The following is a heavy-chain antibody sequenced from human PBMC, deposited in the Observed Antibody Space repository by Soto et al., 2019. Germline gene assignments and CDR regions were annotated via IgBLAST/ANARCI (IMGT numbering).Heavy chain of an antibody. D-gene: IGHD6-13*01. V-gene: IGHV4-59*08. CDR2: IYYSGST. CDR1: GGSISIYY. CDR3: ARLSWSLPYYFDY. Sequence: SDTLSLTCTVSGGSISIYYWSWIRQPPGKGLEWIGYIYYSGSTNYNPSLKSRVTISVDTSKNQFSLKLSSVTAADTAVYYCARLSWSLPYYFDYWGQGTLVTVSS. J-gene: IGHJ4*02.